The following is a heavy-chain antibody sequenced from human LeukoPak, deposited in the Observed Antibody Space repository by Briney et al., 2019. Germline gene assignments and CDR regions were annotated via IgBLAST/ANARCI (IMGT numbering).Heavy chain of an antibody. Sequence: SVKVSCKASGGTFSSYAISWVRQAPGQGLEWMGGIIPIFGTANYAQKFQGRVTITTDESTSTAYMELSSLRSEDTAVYYCARGWELLAALDYWGQGTLVTVS. CDR1: GGTFSSYA. J-gene: IGHJ4*02. CDR3: ARGWELLAALDY. CDR2: IIPIFGTA. V-gene: IGHV1-69*05. D-gene: IGHD1-26*01.